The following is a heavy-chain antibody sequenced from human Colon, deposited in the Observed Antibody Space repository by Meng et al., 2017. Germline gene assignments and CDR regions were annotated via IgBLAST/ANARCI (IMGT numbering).Heavy chain of an antibody. Sequence: QVQLQESGPGLVKPSQTLSLAFTVSGDSVTSGSYHWSWIRQPPGKGLEWIGYIHHSGITYYNPSLRSRLIISIDTSKRQLSLTLNSVTAADTALYYCATIQSSPHFFDYWGQGTLVTVSS. CDR2: IHHSGIT. V-gene: IGHV4-30-4*01. D-gene: IGHD5-18*01. CDR3: ATIQSSPHFFDY. CDR1: GDSVTSGSYH. J-gene: IGHJ4*02.